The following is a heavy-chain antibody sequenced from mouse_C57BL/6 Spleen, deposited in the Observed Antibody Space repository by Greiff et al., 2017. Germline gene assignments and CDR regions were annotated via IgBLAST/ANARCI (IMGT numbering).Heavy chain of an antibody. D-gene: IGHD2-4*01. J-gene: IGHJ3*01. CDR1: GYTFTDYY. CDR3: ARRRRYDYDDAWFAY. V-gene: IGHV1-26*01. CDR2: INPNNGGT. Sequence: EVQLVESGPELVKPGASVKISCKASGYTFTDYYMNWVKQSHGKSLEWIGDINPNNGGTSYNQKFKGKATLTVDKSSSTAYMALRSLTSEDSAVYYCARRRRYDYDDAWFAYWGQGTLVTVSA.